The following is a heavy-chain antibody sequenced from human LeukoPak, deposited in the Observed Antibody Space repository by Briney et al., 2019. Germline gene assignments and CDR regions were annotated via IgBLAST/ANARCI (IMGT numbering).Heavy chain of an antibody. CDR1: GFTVSSNY. Sequence: GRSLRLSCAASGFTVSSNYMSWVRQAPGKGLEWVSVIYSGGSTYYADSVKGRFTISRDNSKNTLYLQMNSLRAEDTAVYYCARASRGDSTYYGMDVWGQGTTVTVSS. D-gene: IGHD4-17*01. J-gene: IGHJ6*02. CDR2: IYSGGST. V-gene: IGHV3-66*01. CDR3: ARASRGDSTYYGMDV.